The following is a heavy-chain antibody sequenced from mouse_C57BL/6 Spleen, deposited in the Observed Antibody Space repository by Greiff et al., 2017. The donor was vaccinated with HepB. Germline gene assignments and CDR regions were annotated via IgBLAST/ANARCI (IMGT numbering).Heavy chain of an antibody. CDR2: IYPGDGDT. J-gene: IGHJ2*01. CDR1: GYAFSSSW. Sequence: VQLQQSGPELVKPGASVKISCKASGYAFSSSWMNWVKQRPGKGLEWIGRIYPGDGDTNYNGKFKGKATLTADKSSSTAYMQLSSLTSEDSAVYFCARFLDGFYLDYWGQGTTLTVSS. CDR3: ARFLDGFYLDY. D-gene: IGHD2-3*01. V-gene: IGHV1-82*01.